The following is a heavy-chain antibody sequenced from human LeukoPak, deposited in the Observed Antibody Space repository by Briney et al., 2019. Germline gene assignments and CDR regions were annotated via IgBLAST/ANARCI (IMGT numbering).Heavy chain of an antibody. D-gene: IGHD3-9*01. CDR1: GFTFSSYW. V-gene: IGHV3-7*01. Sequence: GGSLRLSCAASGFTFSSYWMSWVRQAPGKGLEWVANIKQDGSEKYYVDSVKGRFAISRDNAKNSLYLQMNSLRAEDTAVYYCARDQRALRYFDWLSLNYYYYYYMDVWGKGTTVTVSS. CDR2: IKQDGSEK. CDR3: ARDQRALRYFDWLSLNYYYYYYMDV. J-gene: IGHJ6*03.